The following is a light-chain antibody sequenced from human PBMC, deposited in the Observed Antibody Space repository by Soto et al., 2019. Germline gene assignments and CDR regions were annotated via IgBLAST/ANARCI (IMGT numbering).Light chain of an antibody. CDR3: QQYNHYYS. CDR1: QNINTW. Sequence: DIQMTQSPSTLSASVGDRVTITCRASQNINTWLAWYQQKPGKAPKVLIYKASSLESGVPSRFSGSGSGTEFTLTINSLQPDDFASYYCQQYNHYYSFGQGTKLEIK. J-gene: IGKJ2*03. CDR2: KAS. V-gene: IGKV1-5*03.